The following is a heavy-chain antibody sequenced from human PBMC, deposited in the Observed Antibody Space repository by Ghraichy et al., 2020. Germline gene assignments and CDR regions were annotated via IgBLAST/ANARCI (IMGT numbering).Heavy chain of an antibody. CDR2: ISSSSSYI. J-gene: IGHJ4*02. Sequence: GGSLRLSCAASGFTFSSYSMNWVRQAPGKGLEWVSSISSSSSYIYYADSVKGRFTISRDNAKNSLYLQMNSLRAEDTAVYYCARWYSSGWYRLDYWGQGTLVTVSS. CDR1: GFTFSSYS. CDR3: ARWYSSGWYRLDY. D-gene: IGHD6-19*01. V-gene: IGHV3-21*01.